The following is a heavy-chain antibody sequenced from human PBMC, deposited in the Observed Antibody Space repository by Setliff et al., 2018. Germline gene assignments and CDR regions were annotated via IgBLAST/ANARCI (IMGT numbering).Heavy chain of an antibody. CDR3: AREWGSSSWSSPRYYYYGMDV. CDR2: IYYSGST. J-gene: IGHJ6*02. D-gene: IGHD6-13*01. V-gene: IGHV4-61*01. Sequence: PSETLSLTCTVSGGSISSSSYYWGWIRQPPGKGLEWIAYIYYSGSTNYNPSLKSRVTISVDTSKNQFSPKLSSVTAADTAVYYCAREWGSSSWSSPRYYYYGMDVWGQGTLVTVSS. CDR1: GGSISSSSYY.